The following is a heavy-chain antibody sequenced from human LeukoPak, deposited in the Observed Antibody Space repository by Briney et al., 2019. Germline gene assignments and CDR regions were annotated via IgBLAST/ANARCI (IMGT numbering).Heavy chain of an antibody. CDR3: GRRAYGIPLDP. D-gene: IGHD2-21*01. J-gene: IGHJ5*02. Sequence: SETLSLTCTVSGASISSGSYYWGWIRQPPGKGLEWIGSVYSSGNTFYNPTLQSRVTIFADTSKNQFSLKVRSVTAADTAVYYCGRRAYGIPLDPWGQGTLVTVSS. V-gene: IGHV4-39*01. CDR1: GASISSGSYY. CDR2: VYSSGNT.